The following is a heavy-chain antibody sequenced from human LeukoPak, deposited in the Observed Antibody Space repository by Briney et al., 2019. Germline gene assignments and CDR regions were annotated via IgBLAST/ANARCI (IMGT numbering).Heavy chain of an antibody. CDR1: GGTFISYA. CDR2: IIPIFGTA. J-gene: IGHJ4*02. D-gene: IGHD5-24*01. CDR3: ASAKGWLQFPPFDY. Sequence: SVKVSCKASGGTFISYAISWVRQAPGQGLEWMGGIIPIFGTANYAQKFQGRVTITADESTSTAYMELSSLRSEDTAVYYCASAKGWLQFPPFDYWGQGTLVPVSS. V-gene: IGHV1-69*13.